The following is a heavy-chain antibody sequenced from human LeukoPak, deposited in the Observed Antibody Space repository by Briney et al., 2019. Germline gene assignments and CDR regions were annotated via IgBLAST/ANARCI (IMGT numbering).Heavy chain of an antibody. CDR3: ARGGGSGSYYKRRPHYYYGMDV. V-gene: IGHV4-34*01. Sequence: SETLSLTCAVYGGSFSGYYWSWIRQPPGKGLEWIGEINHSGSINYNPSLKSRVTISVDTSKNQFSLKLSSVTAADTAVYYCARGGGSGSYYKRRPHYYYGMDVWGQGTTVTVSS. CDR2: INHSGSI. CDR1: GGSFSGYY. D-gene: IGHD3-10*01. J-gene: IGHJ6*02.